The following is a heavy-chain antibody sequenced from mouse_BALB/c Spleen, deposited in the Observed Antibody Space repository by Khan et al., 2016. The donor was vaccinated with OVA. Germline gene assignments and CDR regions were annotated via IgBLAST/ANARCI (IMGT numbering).Heavy chain of an antibody. D-gene: IGHD1-1*01. V-gene: IGHV1S136*01. CDR3: APVGTSYGSFAY. Sequence: EVQLQQSGPELVKPGASVKMSCKASGYTFTSYVMHWVKQKPGLGLEWIGYIYPFNDDTKYNEKFKGQATLTSDKSSSTAYMELSSLTSEDSAVYYCAPVGTSYGSFAYWGQGTLVTVSA. CDR1: GYTFTSYV. CDR2: IYPFNDDT. J-gene: IGHJ3*01.